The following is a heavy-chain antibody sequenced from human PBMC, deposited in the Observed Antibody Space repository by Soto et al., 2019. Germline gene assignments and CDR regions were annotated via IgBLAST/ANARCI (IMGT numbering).Heavy chain of an antibody. J-gene: IGHJ6*02. CDR2: ISAYNGNT. CDR3: ARDNRNGDYYYYYGMDV. D-gene: IGHD4-17*01. CDR1: GYTFTSYG. Sequence: QVPLVQSGAEVRKPGASVKVSCKASGYTFTSYGISWVRQAPGQGLEWMGWISAYNGNTNYAQKLQGRVTMTTDTSTSTAYMELRSLRSDDTAVYYCARDNRNGDYYYYYGMDVWGQGTTVTVSS. V-gene: IGHV1-18*01.